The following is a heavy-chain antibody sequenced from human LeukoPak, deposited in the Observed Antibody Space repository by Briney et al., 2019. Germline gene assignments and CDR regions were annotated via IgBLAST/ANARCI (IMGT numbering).Heavy chain of an antibody. D-gene: IGHD5-24*01. CDR2: INPNSGGT. V-gene: IGHV1-2*02. J-gene: IGHJ5*02. CDR1: GYTFTGYY. Sequence: ASVKVSCKASGYTFTGYYIHWVRQAPGQGLGWMGWINPNSGGTTYAQIFQGRVTMTRDTSISTAYMELSRLTSDDTAVYYCAREDGHSPDPWGQGTLVTVSS. CDR3: AREDGHSPDP.